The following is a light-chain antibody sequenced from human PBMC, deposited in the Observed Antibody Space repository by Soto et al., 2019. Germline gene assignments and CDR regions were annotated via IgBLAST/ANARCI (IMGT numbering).Light chain of an antibody. J-gene: IGLJ3*02. CDR3: SSFTNSLTLV. CDR1: TSDVGGYNL. CDR2: EVS. Sequence: QSALTQPASVSGSPGQSITISCSGTTSDVGGYNLVSWYQQHTAKAPKLLIYEVSNRPSGVSNRFSGSKSGNTASLTISGLQADDEADYYCSSFTNSLTLVFGGGTKLTVL. V-gene: IGLV2-14*01.